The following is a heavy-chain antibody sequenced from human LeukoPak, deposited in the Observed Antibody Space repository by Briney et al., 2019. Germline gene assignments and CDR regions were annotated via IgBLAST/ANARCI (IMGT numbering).Heavy chain of an antibody. V-gene: IGHV4-30-4*08. CDR3: ARDYYGSGSSYNWFDP. Sequence: SETLSLTCAVYGGSFSGYYWSWIRQPPGKGLEWIGYIYYSGSTYYNPSLKSRVTISVDTSKNQFSLKLSSVTAADTAVYYCARDYYGSGSSYNWFDPWGQGTLVTVSS. J-gene: IGHJ5*02. CDR1: GGSFSGYY. CDR2: IYYSGST. D-gene: IGHD3-10*01.